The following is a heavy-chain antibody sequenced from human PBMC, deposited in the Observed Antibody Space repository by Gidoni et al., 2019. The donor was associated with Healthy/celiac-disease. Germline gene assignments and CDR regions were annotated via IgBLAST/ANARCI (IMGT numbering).Heavy chain of an antibody. CDR1: GFTFSSYA. CDR2: ISGSGGST. V-gene: IGHV3-23*01. CDR3: AKDSSGWTNQGAYYYYGMDV. D-gene: IGHD6-19*01. Sequence: EVQLLESGGGLVQPGGSLRLSCAASGFTFSSYAMSWVRQAPGKGLEWVSAISGSGGSTYYADSVKGRFTISRDNSKNTLYLQMNSLRAEDTAVYYCAKDSSGWTNQGAYYYYGMDVWGQGTTVTVSS. J-gene: IGHJ6*02.